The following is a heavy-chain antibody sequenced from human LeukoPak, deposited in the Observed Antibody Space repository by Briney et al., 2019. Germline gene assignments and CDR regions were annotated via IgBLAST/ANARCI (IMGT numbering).Heavy chain of an antibody. CDR1: GFTFSSYV. V-gene: IGHV3-30-3*01. D-gene: IGHD5-24*01. J-gene: IGHJ6*03. CDR3: ARDQEDGGPDYYSYYMDV. CDR2: ISYDGSNK. Sequence: PGGSLRLSCAASGFTFSSYVMHWVRQAPGKGLDWVAVISYDGSNKHYADSVKGRFTISRDNSENTLYLQMNSLRAEDTAVYYCARDQEDGGPDYYSYYMDVWGKGTTVTVSS.